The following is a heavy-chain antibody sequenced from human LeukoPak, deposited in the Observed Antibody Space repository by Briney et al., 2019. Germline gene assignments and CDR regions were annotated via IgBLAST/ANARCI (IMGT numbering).Heavy chain of an antibody. V-gene: IGHV1-2*06. CDR3: GVLITGTTPDY. CDR2: INPNSGGT. J-gene: IGHJ4*02. D-gene: IGHD1-14*01. CDR1: GYTFTGYY. Sequence: ASVKVSCKASGYTFTGYYMHWVRQAPGQGLEWMGRINPNSGGTNYAQKFQGRVTMTRDTSISTAYMELSRLRSDDTAVYYCGVLITGTTPDYWGQGTLVTVSS.